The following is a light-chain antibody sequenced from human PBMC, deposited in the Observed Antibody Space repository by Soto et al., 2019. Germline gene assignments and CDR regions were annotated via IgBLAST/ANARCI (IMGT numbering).Light chain of an antibody. J-gene: IGKJ1*01. CDR1: QSISTY. V-gene: IGKV1-39*01. CDR2: TAS. CDR3: QQSYITLAWT. Sequence: DIQMTQSPSSLSASIGDRVTITCRASQSISTYLNWYQQKAGRAPKLLIKTASTLHSGVPSRFSGSGSGTDFTLTISSLQPEDSATYYCQQSYITLAWTFGQGTRVEIK.